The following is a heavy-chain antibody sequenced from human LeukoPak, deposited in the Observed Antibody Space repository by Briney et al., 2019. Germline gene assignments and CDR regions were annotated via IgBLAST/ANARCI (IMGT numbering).Heavy chain of an antibody. D-gene: IGHD6-19*01. CDR2: ISSSSSYI. CDR1: GFTFSSYS. V-gene: IGHV3-21*01. Sequence: GGSLRLSCAASGFTFSSYSMNWVRQAPGKGLEWVSSISSSSSYIYYADSVKGRFTISRDNAKNSLYLQMNSLRAEDTAVYHCARGLDSSGWYLFDYWGQGTLVTVSS. J-gene: IGHJ4*02. CDR3: ARGLDSSGWYLFDY.